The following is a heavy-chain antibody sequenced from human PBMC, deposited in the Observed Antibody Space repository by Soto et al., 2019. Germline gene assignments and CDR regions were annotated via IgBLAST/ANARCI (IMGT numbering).Heavy chain of an antibody. CDR2: ISYDGSNK. CDR3: ARGDPYYGMDV. J-gene: IGHJ6*02. Sequence: QVQLVESGGGVVQPGRSLRLSCVASGFTSSSYFMHWVRQAPGKGQEWVALISYDGSNKHYADSVKGRFTISRDNSKNTLYLQMNSLRGADTAVYSCARGDPYYGMDVWGQGTTVTVSS. V-gene: IGHV3-30*04. CDR1: GFTSSSYF.